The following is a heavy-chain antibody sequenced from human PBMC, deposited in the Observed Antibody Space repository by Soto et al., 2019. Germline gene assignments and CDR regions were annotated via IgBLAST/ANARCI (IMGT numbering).Heavy chain of an antibody. CDR1: GGFVSSVNYY. V-gene: IGHV4-34*01. Sequence: TSETLSLTCAVYGGFVSSVNYYWSWIRQPPGKGLEWIGEMSHSGGTHFNPSLKSRVTISVDTSKNQFSLKMSSVTAADTALYYCARVERGTATTVVDAFDIWGPGTMVTVSS. D-gene: IGHD1-1*01. CDR2: MSHSGGT. CDR3: ARVERGTATTVVDAFDI. J-gene: IGHJ3*02.